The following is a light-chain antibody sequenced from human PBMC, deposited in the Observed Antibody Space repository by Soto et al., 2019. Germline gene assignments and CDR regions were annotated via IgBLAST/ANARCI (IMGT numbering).Light chain of an antibody. CDR3: QQYHSSPTWT. J-gene: IGKJ1*01. V-gene: IGKV1-39*01. CDR1: QSISTY. CDR2: GAS. Sequence: DIQMNQSPSSLSASVGDRVTITCRSSQSISTYLSWYQQKPGKVPKLLIYGASSLQTGVPSRFSGSGSGTEFIFTISSLQPEDFATYYCQQYHSSPTWTFGQGTKV.